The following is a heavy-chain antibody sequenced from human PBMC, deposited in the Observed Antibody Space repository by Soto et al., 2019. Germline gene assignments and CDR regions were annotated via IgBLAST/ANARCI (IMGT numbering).Heavy chain of an antibody. CDR1: GYSISSSNW. CDR3: ARTGGQQLVGWFDP. J-gene: IGHJ5*02. CDR2: IYYSGST. Sequence: QVQLQESGPGLVKPSDTLSFTCAVSGYSISSSNWWGWIRQPPGKGLEWIGYIYYSGSTYYNPSLKSRVTMSVDTSKNQFSLKLRSVTAVDTAVYYCARTGGQQLVGWFDPWGQGTLVTVSS. V-gene: IGHV4-28*01. D-gene: IGHD6-13*01.